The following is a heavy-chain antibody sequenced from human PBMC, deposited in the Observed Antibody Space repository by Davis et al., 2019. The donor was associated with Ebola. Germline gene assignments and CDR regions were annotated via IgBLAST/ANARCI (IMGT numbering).Heavy chain of an antibody. Sequence: GESLKISCAGSGFTFSRHWMSWVRQAPGKGLEWVTFIKEDGNEKYYVGSVRGRFTVSRDNAKNSLYLQMNSLRAEDTAVYYCARVPPDSNGWYDYWGQGTLVTVSS. CDR3: ARVPPDSNGWYDY. CDR1: GFTFSRHW. J-gene: IGHJ4*02. CDR2: IKEDGNEK. D-gene: IGHD6-19*01. V-gene: IGHV3-7*03.